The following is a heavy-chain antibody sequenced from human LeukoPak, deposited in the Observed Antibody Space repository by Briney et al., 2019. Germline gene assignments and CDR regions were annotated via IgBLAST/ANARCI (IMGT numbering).Heavy chain of an antibody. CDR2: IWSDGSNK. J-gene: IGHJ4*02. Sequence: GGSLRLSCAATGFPFSSYGMHWVRQAPGKGLEWVAVIWSDGSNKNYADSVKGRFTISRDNSKNTLYLQMNSLRVEDTAMYATDIGSAPFDYWGQGTLVTVSS. CDR3: DIGSAPFDY. D-gene: IGHD3-10*01. CDR1: GFPFSSYG. V-gene: IGHV3-33*01.